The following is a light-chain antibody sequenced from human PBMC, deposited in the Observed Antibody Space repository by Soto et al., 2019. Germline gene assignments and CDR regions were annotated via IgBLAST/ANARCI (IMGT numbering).Light chain of an antibody. CDR1: SSDVGGYNY. Sequence: QSVLTQPASVSGSPGQSITISCTGTSSDVGGYNYVSWYQQHPRKAPKLMIYDVSNRPSGVSNRFACSKSGNTASLTSSGLQAEDEADYYCSSYTSSSTLVFGTGTKLTVL. V-gene: IGLV2-14*01. J-gene: IGLJ1*01. CDR2: DVS. CDR3: SSYTSSSTLV.